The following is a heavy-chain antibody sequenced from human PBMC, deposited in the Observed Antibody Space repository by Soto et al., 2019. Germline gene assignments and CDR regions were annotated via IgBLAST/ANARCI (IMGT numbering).Heavy chain of an antibody. J-gene: IGHJ4*02. Sequence: VQLVESGGGLVRAGGSLRLSCAASGFTFDDHAMHWVRQAPGKGLEWISAITWNSVALDYADSVKGRFTISRDNAKNSLYLQMNSLRPEDTALYYCAKERVRDFDGWGQGTLVTVSS. V-gene: IGHV3-9*01. CDR2: ITWNSVAL. CDR1: GFTFDDHA. D-gene: IGHD3-9*01. CDR3: AKERVRDFDG.